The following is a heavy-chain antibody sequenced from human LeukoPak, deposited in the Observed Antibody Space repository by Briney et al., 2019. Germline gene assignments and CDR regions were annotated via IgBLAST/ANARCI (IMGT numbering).Heavy chain of an antibody. D-gene: IGHD2-15*01. J-gene: IGHJ5*02. CDR1: GGCVSSGRCD. CDR3: ARHVVVVVAAAYNWFDH. V-gene: IGHV4-39*01. Sequence: SERLSLTCTIAGGCVSSGRCDGGGGRQPPRKWLEWIGSIYYSGSTYYNPSLKSRVTISVDTSKNQFSLKLSSVTAADTAVYYCARHVVVVVAAAYNWFDHWGQGTLVTVSS. CDR2: IYYSGST.